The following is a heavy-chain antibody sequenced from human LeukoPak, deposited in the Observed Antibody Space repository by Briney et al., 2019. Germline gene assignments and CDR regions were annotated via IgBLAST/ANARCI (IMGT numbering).Heavy chain of an antibody. CDR1: GFTFSSYS. CDR3: ARGGRWAAAGTYSGGDDYFDY. V-gene: IGHV3-7*01. CDR2: IKQDGSEK. J-gene: IGHJ4*02. D-gene: IGHD6-13*01. Sequence: GGSLRLSCAASGFTFSSYSMNWVRQAPGKWLEWVANIKQDGSEKYYVDSVKGRFTISRDNAKNSLYLQMNSLRAEDTAVYYCARGGRWAAAGTYSGGDDYFDYWGQGTLVTVSS.